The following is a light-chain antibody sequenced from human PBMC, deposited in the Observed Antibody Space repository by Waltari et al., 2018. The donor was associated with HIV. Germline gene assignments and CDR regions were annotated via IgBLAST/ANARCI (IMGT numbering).Light chain of an antibody. CDR2: WAS. J-gene: IGKJ4*01. V-gene: IGKV4-1*01. CDR1: QNVLYSSNNKNY. CDR3: QQYYSTPLT. Sequence: DIVMTQSPDSLTVSLGERATINCKSSQNVLYSSNNKNYLAWYQQKPGQPPKLLIYWASTRESGVPDRFSGSGSGTDFTLTISRLQAEDVAVYYCQQYYSTPLTFGGGTKVEI.